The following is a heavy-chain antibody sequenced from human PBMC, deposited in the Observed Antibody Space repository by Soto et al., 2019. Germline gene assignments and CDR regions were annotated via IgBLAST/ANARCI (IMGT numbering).Heavy chain of an antibody. J-gene: IGHJ4*02. Sequence: VKVSCKASGFTFTSPAVRWVRQARGRRLESIGWNVVGSSNTNYAQKFQERVTITRDMSTSTAYIELSSLRSEDTAVYCCAAGHLNTGDYWGQGTLVTVSS. V-gene: IGHV1-58*01. CDR1: GFTFTSPA. D-gene: IGHD2-2*02. CDR3: AAGHLNTGDY. CDR2: NVVGSSNT.